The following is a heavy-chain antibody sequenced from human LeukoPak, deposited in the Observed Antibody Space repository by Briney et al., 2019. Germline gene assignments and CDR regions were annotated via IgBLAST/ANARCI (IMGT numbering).Heavy chain of an antibody. CDR3: ARDTYGDYYFDY. Sequence: PGGSLRLSCAASGFTFSSYWMHWVREAPGKGLVWVSRINRDGSSTSYADSVKGRFTISRDNAKNTLYLQMNSLRAEDTAVYYCARDTYGDYYFDYWGQGTLVTVSS. J-gene: IGHJ4*02. CDR1: GFTFSSYW. V-gene: IGHV3-74*01. CDR2: INRDGSST. D-gene: IGHD4-17*01.